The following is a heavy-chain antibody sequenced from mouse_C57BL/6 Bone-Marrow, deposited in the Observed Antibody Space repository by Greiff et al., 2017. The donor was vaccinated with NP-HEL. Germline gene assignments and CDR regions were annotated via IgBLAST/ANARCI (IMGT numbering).Heavy chain of an antibody. CDR1: GYTFTNYW. D-gene: IGHD1-1*01. CDR3: ARSLFYYYGSSRDY. CDR2: IYPGGGYT. V-gene: IGHV1-63*01. Sequence: QVQLQQSGAELVRPGTSVKMSCKASGYTFTNYWIGWAKQRPGHGLEWIGDIYPGGGYTNYNEKFKGKATLTADKSSSTAYMQFSSLTSEDSAIYYCARSLFYYYGSSRDYWGQGTTLTVSS. J-gene: IGHJ2*01.